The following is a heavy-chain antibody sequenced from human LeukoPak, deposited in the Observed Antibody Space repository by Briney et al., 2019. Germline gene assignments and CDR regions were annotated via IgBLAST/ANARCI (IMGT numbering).Heavy chain of an antibody. D-gene: IGHD2-8*01. CDR3: ATYTNRLHY. Sequence: SETLSLTCTVSSGSISYFYWNWIRQPPGKGLEWIGYIHYAGSTNYNPSLKSRVTISVDTSKNQFSLKLSSVTAADTAVYYCATYTNRLHYWGQGTLVTVSS. V-gene: IGHV4-59*01. CDR2: IHYAGST. J-gene: IGHJ4*02. CDR1: SGSISYFY.